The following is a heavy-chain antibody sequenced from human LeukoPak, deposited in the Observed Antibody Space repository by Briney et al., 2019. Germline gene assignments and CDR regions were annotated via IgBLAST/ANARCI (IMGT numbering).Heavy chain of an antibody. V-gene: IGHV4-30-2*01. D-gene: IGHD6-13*01. CDR1: GGSISSGGYS. J-gene: IGHJ4*02. CDR3: ARGASSSWYYFDY. Sequence: SETLSLTCAVSGGSISSGGYSWSWIRQPPGTGLEWIGYIYHSGSTYYNPSLKSRVTISVDRSKNQFSLKLSSVTAADTAVYYCARGASSSWYYFDYWGQGTLVTVSS. CDR2: IYHSGST.